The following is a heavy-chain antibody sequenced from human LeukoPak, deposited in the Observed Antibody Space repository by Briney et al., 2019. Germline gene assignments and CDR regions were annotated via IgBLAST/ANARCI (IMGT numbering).Heavy chain of an antibody. D-gene: IGHD3-3*01. Sequence: SETLSLTCTVSGGSISSYSWSWIRQPAGKGLEWIRRIYTSGSTNYNPSLKSRFTMSVDTSKNQFSLKLSSVTAADTAVYYCARSQYDFWSGDFDSNWFDPWGQGTLVTVSS. V-gene: IGHV4-4*07. CDR3: ARSQYDFWSGDFDSNWFDP. J-gene: IGHJ5*02. CDR2: IYTSGST. CDR1: GGSISSYS.